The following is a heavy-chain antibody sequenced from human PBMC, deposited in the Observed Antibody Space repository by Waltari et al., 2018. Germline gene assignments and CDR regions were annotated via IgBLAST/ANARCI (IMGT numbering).Heavy chain of an antibody. Sequence: EVQVVESGGGLVQPGGSLRLSCAASGFTFSSSWMTWLRQAPGKGLDGGANIKTDGSETDYVDSVKGRFTISRENTKNSLYLQMSSLRAEDTAVYYCAIGGVETSWYWRYWGQGTLVTVSS. D-gene: IGHD6-13*01. CDR3: AIGGVETSWYWRY. CDR2: IKTDGSET. J-gene: IGHJ4*02. V-gene: IGHV3-7*01. CDR1: GFTFSSSW.